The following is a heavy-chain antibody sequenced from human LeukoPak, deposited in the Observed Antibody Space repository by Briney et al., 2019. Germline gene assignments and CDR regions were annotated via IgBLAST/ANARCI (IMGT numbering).Heavy chain of an antibody. Sequence: ASVKVSCKASGYTFTRYDISWVRQATGQGLEWMGWLSPNSGQTAYAQKFQGRVTMTRDISISTFYMELSSLTSEDTAVYYCTRGNGVAGDYWGQGTLVTVSS. J-gene: IGHJ4*02. V-gene: IGHV1-8*01. CDR1: GYTFTRYD. CDR3: TRGNGVAGDY. D-gene: IGHD6-19*01. CDR2: LSPNSGQT.